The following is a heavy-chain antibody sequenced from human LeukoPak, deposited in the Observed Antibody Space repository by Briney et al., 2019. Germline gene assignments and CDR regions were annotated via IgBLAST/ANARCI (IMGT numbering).Heavy chain of an antibody. J-gene: IGHJ4*02. CDR1: GGSISSSSYY. V-gene: IGHV4-61*05. CDR3: ARHRFGHLFDY. CDR2: VYHTGHT. D-gene: IGHD3-16*01. Sequence: KTSETLSLTCTVSGGSISSSSYYWGWIRQPPGKGLEWIGYVYHTGHTHYSPSLKSRVTVSLDTSRNQVSLKLSSVTAADTAVYYCARHRFGHLFDYWGQGTLVIVSS.